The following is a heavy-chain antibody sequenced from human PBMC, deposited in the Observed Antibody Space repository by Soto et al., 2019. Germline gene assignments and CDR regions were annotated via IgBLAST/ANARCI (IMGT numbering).Heavy chain of an antibody. CDR2: INPSGGST. V-gene: IGHV1-46*03. Sequence: ASVKVSCKASGYTFTSYYMHCVRQAPGQGLEWMGIINPSGGSTSYAQKFQGRVTMTRDTSTSTVYMELSSLRSGDTAVYYCATNGVLPNYYYYYVDVWGKGTTVTVSS. CDR3: ATNGVLPNYYYYYVDV. D-gene: IGHD2-8*01. J-gene: IGHJ6*03. CDR1: GYTFTSYY.